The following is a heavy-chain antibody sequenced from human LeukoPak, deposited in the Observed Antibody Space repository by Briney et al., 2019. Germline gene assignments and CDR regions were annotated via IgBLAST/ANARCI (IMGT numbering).Heavy chain of an antibody. CDR2: IVVGSGNT. Sequence: SVEVSCKASGFTFTSSSAVQWVRQARGQRLEWIGWIVVGSGNTNYAQKFRERVTFTRDMSTNTAYMDLSSLRSDDTAVYYCAPEFMMTTGFAPWGQGTLVTVSS. CDR1: GFTFTSSSA. D-gene: IGHD4-11*01. J-gene: IGHJ5*02. CDR3: APEFMMTTGFAP. V-gene: IGHV1-58*01.